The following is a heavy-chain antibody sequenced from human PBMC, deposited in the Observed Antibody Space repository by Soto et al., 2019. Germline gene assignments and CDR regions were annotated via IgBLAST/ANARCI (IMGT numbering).Heavy chain of an antibody. CDR2: IWYDGSNK. D-gene: IGHD6-19*01. CDR1: GFTFSSYG. CDR3: VRDRDGSGWTPPAY. Sequence: PGGSLRLSCAASGFTFSSYGIHWVCQAPGKGLEWVAVIWYDGSNKYYTDSVKGRFTISRDNSKNTVFLQMNSLRAEDTAVYYCVRDRDGSGWTPPAYSAQRTLVPVSS. V-gene: IGHV3-33*01. J-gene: IGHJ1*01.